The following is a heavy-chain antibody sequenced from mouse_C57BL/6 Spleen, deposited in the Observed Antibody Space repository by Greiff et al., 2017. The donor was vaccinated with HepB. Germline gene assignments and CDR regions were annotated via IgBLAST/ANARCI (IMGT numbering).Heavy chain of an antibody. CDR3: ARCFYYGNYVGYFDV. D-gene: IGHD2-1*01. V-gene: IGHV1-52*01. J-gene: IGHJ1*03. Sequence: QVQLQQPGAELVRPGSSVKLSCKASGYTFTSYWMHWVKQRPIQGLEWIGNIDPSDSETHYNQKFKDKATLTVDKSSSTAYMQLSSLTSEDSAVYYCARCFYYGNYVGYFDVWGTGTTVTVSS. CDR1: GYTFTSYW. CDR2: IDPSDSET.